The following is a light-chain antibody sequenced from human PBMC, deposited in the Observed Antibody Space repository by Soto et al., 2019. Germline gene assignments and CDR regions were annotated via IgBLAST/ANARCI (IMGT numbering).Light chain of an antibody. CDR2: AAS. J-gene: IGKJ5*01. CDR3: QQSYSTPIT. V-gene: IGKV1-39*01. Sequence: DIQMTQSPSSLSASVGDRGTITFRASQSISSYLNWYQQKPGKAPKLLIYAASSLQSGVPSRFSGSGSGTDFTLTISSLQPEDFATYYCQQSYSTPITFGQGTRLEIK. CDR1: QSISSY.